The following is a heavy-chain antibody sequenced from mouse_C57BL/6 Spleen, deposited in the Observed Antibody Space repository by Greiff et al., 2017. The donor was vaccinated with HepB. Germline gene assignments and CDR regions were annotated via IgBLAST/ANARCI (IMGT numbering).Heavy chain of an antibody. V-gene: IGHV1-81*01. CDR2: IYPRSGNT. CDR1: GYTFTSYG. D-gene: IGHD1-1*01. J-gene: IGHJ3*01. CDR3: ARSKTYPRSLWGFAY. Sequence: QVQLQQSGAELARPGASVKLSCKASGYTFTSYGISWVKQRTGQGLEWIGEIYPRSGNTYYNEKFKGKATLTADKSSSTAYMELRSLTSEDSAVYFCARSKTYPRSLWGFAYWGQGTLVTVSA.